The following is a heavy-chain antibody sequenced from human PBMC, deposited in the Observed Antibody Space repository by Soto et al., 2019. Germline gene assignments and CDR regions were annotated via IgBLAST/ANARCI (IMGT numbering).Heavy chain of an antibody. V-gene: IGHV1-69*01. CDR2: IIPIFGTA. CDR1: GGTFSSYA. D-gene: IGHD1-26*01. CDR3: ARDGFQVGATANLNFDY. Sequence: QVQLVQSGAEVEKPGSSVKVSCKASGGTFSSYAISWVRQAPGQGLEWMGGIIPIFGTANYAQKFQGRVTITADESTSTAYMELSSLRSEDTAVYYCARDGFQVGATANLNFDYWGQGTLVTVSS. J-gene: IGHJ4*02.